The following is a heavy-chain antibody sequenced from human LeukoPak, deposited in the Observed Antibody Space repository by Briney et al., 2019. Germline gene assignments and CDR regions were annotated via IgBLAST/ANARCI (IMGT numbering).Heavy chain of an antibody. CDR2: INSSGGST. CDR3: ARGRGGSYHDY. CDR1: GYTFTSYY. J-gene: IGHJ4*02. D-gene: IGHD1-26*01. Sequence: GASVKVSCKASGYTFTSYYMHWVRQAPGQGLEWMGIINSSGGSTSYAQKFQGRVTMTRNTSISTAYMELSSLRSEDTAVYYCARGRGGSYHDYWGQGTLVTVSS. V-gene: IGHV1-46*01.